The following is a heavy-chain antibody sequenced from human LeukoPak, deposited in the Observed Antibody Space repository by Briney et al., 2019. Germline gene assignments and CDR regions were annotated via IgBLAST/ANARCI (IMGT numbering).Heavy chain of an antibody. CDR1: GFTFSSYS. D-gene: IGHD2-15*01. J-gene: IGHJ4*02. V-gene: IGHV3-21*01. Sequence: GGSLRLSCAASGFTFSSYSMNWVRQAPGKGLEWVSSISSGSSYIYYADSVKGRFTISRDNAKKSMYLQMNGLRDDDTAVYYCARDFTGSRGPYFDCWGQGTLVTVSA. CDR2: ISSGSSYI. CDR3: ARDFTGSRGPYFDC.